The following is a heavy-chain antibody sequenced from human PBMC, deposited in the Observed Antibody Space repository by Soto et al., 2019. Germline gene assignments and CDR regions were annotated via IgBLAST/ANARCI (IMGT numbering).Heavy chain of an antibody. CDR2: SRNKAKKYTT. D-gene: IGHD6-13*01. V-gene: IGHV3-72*01. J-gene: IGHJ3*02. Sequence: PGGSLRLSCAASGFTFSSYWMSWVRQAPGKGLEWAGRSRNKAKKYTTEYAASVKGRFTISRDDSKNSLYLQMDSLKTEDTAIYYCARISAAVSNAFDIWGQGTMVTVSS. CDR1: GFTFSSYW. CDR3: ARISAAVSNAFDI.